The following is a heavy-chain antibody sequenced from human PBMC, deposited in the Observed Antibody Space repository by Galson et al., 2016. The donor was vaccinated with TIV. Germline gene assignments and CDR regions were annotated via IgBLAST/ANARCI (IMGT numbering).Heavy chain of an antibody. J-gene: IGHJ4*02. Sequence: SLRLSCAASGFIFSAYTMNWVRQAPGKGLEWVSSINPISNYIYYADSVRGRFTISRDNTKNSAYLQMNSLRDEDTAFYYCARVEFLEWWQLDSWGQGTLVTVSS. CDR1: GFIFSAYT. CDR2: INPISNYI. CDR3: ARVEFLEWWQLDS. D-gene: IGHD2-15*01. V-gene: IGHV3-21*01.